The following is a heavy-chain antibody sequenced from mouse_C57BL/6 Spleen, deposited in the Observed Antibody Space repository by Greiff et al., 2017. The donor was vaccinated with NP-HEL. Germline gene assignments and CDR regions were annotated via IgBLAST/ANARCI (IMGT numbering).Heavy chain of an antibody. J-gene: IGHJ4*01. V-gene: IGHV5-6*01. CDR1: GFTFSSYG. Sequence: EVKLMESGGDLVKPGGSLKLSCAASGFTFSSYGMSWVRQTPDKRLEWVATISSGGSYTYYPDSVKGRFTISRDNAKNTLYLQMCSLKSEDTAMYHCARDGFYYYAMDYWGQGTSATVSS. D-gene: IGHD2-3*01. CDR3: ARDGFYYYAMDY. CDR2: ISSGGSYT.